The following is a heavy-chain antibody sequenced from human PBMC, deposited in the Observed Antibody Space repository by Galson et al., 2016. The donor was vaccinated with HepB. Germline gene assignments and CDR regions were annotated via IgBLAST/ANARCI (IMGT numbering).Heavy chain of an antibody. D-gene: IGHD6-13*01. CDR1: GFTFSSYS. CDR2: ISSSSSYI. Sequence: SLRLSCAASGFTFSSYSMHWVRQAPGKGLEWVSSISSSSSYIYYADSVKGRFTISRDNAKNSLYLQMNSLRAEDTAVYYCARDKSIGSSWSPYYNHCLMDVWGQGTPVTVPS. V-gene: IGHV3-21*01. CDR3: ARDKSIGSSWSPYYNHCLMDV. J-gene: IGHJ6*02.